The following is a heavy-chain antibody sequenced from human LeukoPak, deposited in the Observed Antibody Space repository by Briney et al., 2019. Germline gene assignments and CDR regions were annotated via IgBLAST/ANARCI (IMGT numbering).Heavy chain of an antibody. J-gene: IGHJ4*02. Sequence: AGGSLRLSCAASRFTFSSYSMNWVRQAPGKGLEWVSHITSSSTNIYYADSVKGRFTISRDNAKNALSLQMNSLRDEDTAVYYCATSGNYYLKYWGQGTLVTVSS. CDR2: ITSSSTNI. CDR1: RFTFSSYS. CDR3: ATSGNYYLKY. V-gene: IGHV3-48*02. D-gene: IGHD1-26*01.